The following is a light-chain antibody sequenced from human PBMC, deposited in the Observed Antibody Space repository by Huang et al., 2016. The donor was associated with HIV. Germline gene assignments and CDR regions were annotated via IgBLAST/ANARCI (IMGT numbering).Light chain of an antibody. V-gene: IGKV3-20*01. J-gene: IGKJ1*01. CDR3: KQCGSPTWT. CDR2: GAS. Sequence: EIVLTQSPGTLSLSPGDRATLSCRASQFVANAYVAWYQHKPGQSPRLLIYGASMRASGIPDRFSGSGFGTDFTLTISRLEPDDFAVYFCKQCGSPTWTFGQGTKVEIK. CDR1: QFVANAY.